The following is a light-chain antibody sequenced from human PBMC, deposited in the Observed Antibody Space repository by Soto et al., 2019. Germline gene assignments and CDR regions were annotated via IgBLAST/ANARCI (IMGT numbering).Light chain of an antibody. CDR1: SSDVGSYNL. V-gene: IGLV2-23*01. CDR2: EGS. CDR3: WSYADGSSWV. J-gene: IGLJ3*02. Sequence: QSVLTQPASVSGSPGQSITISCTGTSSDVGSYNLVSWYQQHPGKAPKLIIYEGSKRPSGVSNRFSGSKSGNTASLTISGLQAEDEADYYCWSYADGSSWVFGGGTKLTVL.